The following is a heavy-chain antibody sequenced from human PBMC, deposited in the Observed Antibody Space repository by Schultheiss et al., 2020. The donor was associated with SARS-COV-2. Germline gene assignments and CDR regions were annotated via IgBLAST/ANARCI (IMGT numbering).Heavy chain of an antibody. J-gene: IGHJ4*02. D-gene: IGHD6-13*01. V-gene: IGHV4-38-2*02. CDR3: STEPDSNTWGDFDS. CDR2: IYTSGTT. Sequence: SETLSLTCAVSGYSISSGYYWGWIRQPPGKGLEWIGSIYTSGTTYYNPSLRSRLTMSVDTSKNQFSLSLSSVTAADTAVYYCSTEPDSNTWGDFDSWGQGILVTVSS. CDR1: GYSISSGYY.